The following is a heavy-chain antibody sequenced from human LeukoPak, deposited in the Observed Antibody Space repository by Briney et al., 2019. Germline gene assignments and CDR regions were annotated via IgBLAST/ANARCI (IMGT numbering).Heavy chain of an antibody. CDR3: ARVSLYCSGGSCFDP. D-gene: IGHD2-15*01. Sequence: SETLSLTCTVTGGSISSSSYYWGCIRQPPGKGLECIGSIYYSGSTYYNPSLKSRVTISVDTSKNQFSLKLSSVTAADTAVYYCARVSLYCSGGSCFDPWGQGTLVTVSS. CDR2: IYYSGST. V-gene: IGHV4-39*07. J-gene: IGHJ5*02. CDR1: GGSISSSSYY.